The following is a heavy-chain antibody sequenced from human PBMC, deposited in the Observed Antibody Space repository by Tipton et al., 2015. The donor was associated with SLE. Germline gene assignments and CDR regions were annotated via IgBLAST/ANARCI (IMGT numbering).Heavy chain of an antibody. CDR2: IYYSGST. CDR3: AREGTYDSSGSVYFDY. Sequence: LRLSCTVSGGSISNYYWGWIRQPPGKGLEWIGSIYYSGSTYYNPSLKSRVTISVDTSKNQFSLKLSSVTAADTAVYYCAREGTYDSSGSVYFDYWGQGTLLTVSS. D-gene: IGHD3-22*01. V-gene: IGHV4-39*07. CDR1: GGSISNYY. J-gene: IGHJ4*02.